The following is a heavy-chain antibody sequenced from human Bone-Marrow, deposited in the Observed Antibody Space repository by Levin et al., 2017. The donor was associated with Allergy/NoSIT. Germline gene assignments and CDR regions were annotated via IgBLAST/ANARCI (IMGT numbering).Heavy chain of an antibody. Sequence: SGPTLVKPTQTLTLTCTFSGFSVDTRGLGVGWVRQPPGKALEWLALFTWDDDERYRPSLRSRLNIAKDSSRNQVVLTMTNVDPVDTATYYCVRRFSAFATLTGYFEGDYFDYWGQGILVTVSS. D-gene: IGHD3-9*01. V-gene: IGHV2-5*02. CDR1: GFSVDTRGLG. CDR2: FTWDDDE. J-gene: IGHJ4*02. CDR3: VRRFSAFATLTGYFEGDYFDY.